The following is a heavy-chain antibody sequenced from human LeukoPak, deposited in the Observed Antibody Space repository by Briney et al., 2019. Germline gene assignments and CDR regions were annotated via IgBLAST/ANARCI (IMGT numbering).Heavy chain of an antibody. D-gene: IGHD5-18*01. J-gene: IGHJ4*02. Sequence: GSPRLSCAASGFTFSSYCMHRVRQAPGKGLEGVAAIWYDGGNKYYADSVKGRFTISRDNSKNTLYLQMNSLRAEDTAVYYCAREGDTAGLDYWGQGTLVSVSS. CDR1: GFTFSSYC. V-gene: IGHV3-33*01. CDR2: IWYDGGNK. CDR3: AREGDTAGLDY.